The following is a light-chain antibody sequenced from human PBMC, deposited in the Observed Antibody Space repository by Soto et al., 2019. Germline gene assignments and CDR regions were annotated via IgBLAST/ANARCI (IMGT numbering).Light chain of an antibody. V-gene: IGKV3-20*01. CDR3: QQYGSWT. CDR1: QSISSNY. CDR2: GAS. J-gene: IGKJ1*01. Sequence: EIVLTQSPGTLSLSPGERATLSRRASQSISSNYLAWYQQKPGQAPRLLIYGASSRATGIPDRFSGSGSGTDFTLTISRLEPEDSAIYYCQQYGSWTFGQGTKVEIK.